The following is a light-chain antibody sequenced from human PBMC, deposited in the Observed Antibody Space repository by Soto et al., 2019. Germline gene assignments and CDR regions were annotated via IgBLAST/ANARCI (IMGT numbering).Light chain of an antibody. J-gene: IGKJ1*01. CDR3: QQYDSYLWA. CDR2: KAS. V-gene: IGKV1-5*03. Sequence: DIQMTQFPSTLSASVGDRVTITYRASQSISDWLAWYQQKPGKAPKLLIYKASNLESGVPSRFSGSASGTEFTLTISSLQPDDFATYYCQQYDSYLWAFGQGTKVDIK. CDR1: QSISDW.